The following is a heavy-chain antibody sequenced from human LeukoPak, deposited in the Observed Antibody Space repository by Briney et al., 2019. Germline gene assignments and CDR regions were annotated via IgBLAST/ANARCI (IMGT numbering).Heavy chain of an antibody. Sequence: SETPSLTCTVSGASISSYYWSWIRQPPGKGLEWIGNIYYSGSIKYNPSLKSRVTMSVDTSKNQFSLKLSSVTAADTAIYYCARENPSGYYNRPIDYWGQGTLVTVSS. V-gene: IGHV4-59*01. D-gene: IGHD3-22*01. J-gene: IGHJ4*02. CDR1: GASISSYY. CDR3: ARENPSGYYNRPIDY. CDR2: IYYSGSI.